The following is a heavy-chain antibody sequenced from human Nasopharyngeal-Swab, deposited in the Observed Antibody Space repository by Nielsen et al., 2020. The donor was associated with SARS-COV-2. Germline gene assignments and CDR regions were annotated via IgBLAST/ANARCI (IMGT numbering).Heavy chain of an antibody. V-gene: IGHV3-33*06. J-gene: IGHJ6*02. CDR1: GLTFSSYG. D-gene: IGHD5-12*01. Sequence: GESLKISCAASGLTFSSYGMHWVRQAPGKGLEWVAVIWYDGSNKYYADSVKGRFTISRDNSKNTLYLQMNSLRAEDTAVYYCAKDRDSGDDSEEYYHYYGMDVWGQGAPVTVSS. CDR2: IWYDGSNK. CDR3: AKDRDSGDDSEEYYHYYGMDV.